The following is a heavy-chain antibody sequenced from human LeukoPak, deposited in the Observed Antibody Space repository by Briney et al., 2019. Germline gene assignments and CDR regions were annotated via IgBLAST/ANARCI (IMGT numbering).Heavy chain of an antibody. CDR1: GFTFSSYA. V-gene: IGHV3-23*01. CDR3: AREGEPDAFDI. J-gene: IGHJ3*02. Sequence: SGGPLRLSCAASGFTFSSYAMSWVRQAPGKGLEWVSAISGSGGSTYYADSVKGRFTISRDNAKNSLYLQMNSLRAEDTAVYYCAREGEPDAFDIWGQGTMVTVSS. D-gene: IGHD1-14*01. CDR2: ISGSGGST.